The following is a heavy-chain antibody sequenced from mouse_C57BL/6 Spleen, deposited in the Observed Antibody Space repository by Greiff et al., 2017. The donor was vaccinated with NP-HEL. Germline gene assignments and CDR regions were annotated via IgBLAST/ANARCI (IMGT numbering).Heavy chain of an antibody. J-gene: IGHJ4*01. V-gene: IGHV8-12*01. CDR3: VLSLDYYAMDY. CDR2: IYWDDDK. Sequence: QVTLKESGPGILQSSQTLSLTCSFSGFSLSTSGMGVSWIRQPSGKGLEWLAHIYWDDDKRYNPSLKSRLTISKDTSRNQVFLKITSVDTADTATYYCVLSLDYYAMDYWGQGTSVTVSS. CDR1: GFSLSTSGMG.